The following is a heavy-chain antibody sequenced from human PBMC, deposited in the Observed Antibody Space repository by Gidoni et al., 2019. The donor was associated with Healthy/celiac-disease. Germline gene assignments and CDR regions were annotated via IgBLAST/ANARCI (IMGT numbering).Heavy chain of an antibody. CDR2: IYSGGST. Sequence: EVQLVASGGGLIQPGGSLSLSCAASGFTVSSNYLSWVRQAPGKGLEWVSVIYSGGSTYYADSVKGRFTISRDNSKNTLYLQMNSLRAEDTAVYYCAREGYSGYDPTYYYYGMDVWGQGTTVTVSS. CDR3: AREGYSGYDPTYYYYGMDV. D-gene: IGHD5-12*01. V-gene: IGHV3-53*01. J-gene: IGHJ6*02. CDR1: GFTVSSNY.